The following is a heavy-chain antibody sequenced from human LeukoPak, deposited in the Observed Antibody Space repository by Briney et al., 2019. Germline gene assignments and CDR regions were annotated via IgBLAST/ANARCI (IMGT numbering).Heavy chain of an antibody. D-gene: IGHD4-17*01. CDR3: AGDLRSPTSRTVTPDY. CDR1: GGTFSSYA. Sequence: GASVKVSCKASGGTFSSYAISWVRQAPGQGLEWMGRIIPILGIANYAQKFQGRVTITADKSTSTAYMELSSLRSEDTAVYYCAGDLRSPTSRTVTPDYWGQGTLVTVSS. CDR2: IIPILGIA. V-gene: IGHV1-69*04. J-gene: IGHJ4*02.